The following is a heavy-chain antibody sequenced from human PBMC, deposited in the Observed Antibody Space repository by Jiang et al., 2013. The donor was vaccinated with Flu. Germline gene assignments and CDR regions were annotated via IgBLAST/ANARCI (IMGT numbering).Heavy chain of an antibody. CDR1: GGSVSSGGYY. V-gene: IGHV4-61*08. CDR3: ARGRPFNGMDV. CDR2: IYDSGFT. Sequence: PGLVKPSEILSLTCSVSGGSVSSGGYYWNWIRRPPGKGLEWVGHIYDSGFTSQNPSLKSRVTISVDTSKKQFFLKLKSVTAADTAVYYCARGRPFNGMDVWGQGTTVTVSS. J-gene: IGHJ6*02.